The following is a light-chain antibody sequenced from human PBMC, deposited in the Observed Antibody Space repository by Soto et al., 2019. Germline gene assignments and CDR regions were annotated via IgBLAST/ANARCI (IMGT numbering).Light chain of an antibody. V-gene: IGLV2-8*01. CDR2: DVS. Sequence: QSVLTQPPSESGSPGQSVTISCTGTSRDVGGYNYVSSYQQHPGKAPKLMIYDVSKRPSGVPDRFSGSKSGNTASLTVSGLEAEDEADYYCSSDAGSNKLGFGGGTKLTVL. CDR3: SSDAGSNKLG. CDR1: SRDVGGYNY. J-gene: IGLJ2*01.